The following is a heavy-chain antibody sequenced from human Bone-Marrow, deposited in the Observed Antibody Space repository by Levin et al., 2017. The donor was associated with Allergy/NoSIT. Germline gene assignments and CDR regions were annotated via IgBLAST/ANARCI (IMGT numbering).Heavy chain of an antibody. CDR2: INPADSDT. D-gene: IGHD1-26*01. CDR3: AKSRGWDVCDI. CDR1: GYSFTGYW. J-gene: IGHJ3*02. Sequence: GESLKISCKASGYSFTGYWIAWVRQMPGKGLEWMGIINPADSDTRYSPSFQGQVTMSVDKSITTAYLQWSSLKASDTAMYRCAKSRGWDVCDIWGQGTMVTVSS. V-gene: IGHV5-51*01.